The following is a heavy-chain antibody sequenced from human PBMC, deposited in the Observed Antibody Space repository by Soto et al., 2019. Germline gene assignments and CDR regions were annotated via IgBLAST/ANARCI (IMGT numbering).Heavy chain of an antibody. CDR2: ISNVDHST. J-gene: IGHJ4*02. CDR1: GFTFNNYA. V-gene: IGHV3-23*01. D-gene: IGHD3-10*01. Sequence: QLLESGGGLVQPGGSLRLSCAVSGFTFNNYAMSWVRQAPGKGLEWVSAISNVDHSTYYADSVKGRFTISRDNSKNTLFLLMNRLTVEDSAIYYCANYQGSTFYPLDYWGKGTLVTVAS. CDR3: ANYQGSTFYPLDY.